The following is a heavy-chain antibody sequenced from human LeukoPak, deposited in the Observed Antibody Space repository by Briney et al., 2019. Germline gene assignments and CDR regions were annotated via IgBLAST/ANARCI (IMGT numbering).Heavy chain of an antibody. CDR1: GYTFTNYA. Sequence: ASVKVSCKASGYTFTNYAMNWVRQAPGRGLEWIGWINTKTGNPTYAQGFTGRFVFSLDTSVSTAYLQISSLKAEDTAVYYCARSVGYCSDTACYLGYWGQGTLVTVSS. CDR2: INTKTGNP. CDR3: ARSVGYCSDTACYLGY. J-gene: IGHJ4*02. D-gene: IGHD2-2*01. V-gene: IGHV7-4-1*02.